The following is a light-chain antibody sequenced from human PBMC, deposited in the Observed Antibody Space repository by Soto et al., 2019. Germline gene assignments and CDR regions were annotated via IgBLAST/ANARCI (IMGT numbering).Light chain of an antibody. Sequence: EIVLTQSPGTLSLSPGERATLSCRASQSVSSSYLAWYQQKPGQARRLLIYGASSRATCIPDRFSGSGSGTDFTLTISRLEPEDFAVYYCQQYGSSPWTFGQGTKVEIK. CDR2: GAS. J-gene: IGKJ1*01. CDR3: QQYGSSPWT. V-gene: IGKV3-20*01. CDR1: QSVSSSY.